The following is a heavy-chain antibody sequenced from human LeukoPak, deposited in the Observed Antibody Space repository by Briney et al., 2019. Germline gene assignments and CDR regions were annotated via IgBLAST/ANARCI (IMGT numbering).Heavy chain of an antibody. V-gene: IGHV4-39*07. J-gene: IGHJ4*02. CDR1: GGSISSSSYY. CDR2: IYYSGST. Sequence: SETLSLTCTVSGGSISSSSYYWGWIRQPPGKGLEWIGSIYYSGSTYYNPSLKSRVTTSVDTSKNQFSLKLSSVTAADTAVYYCARAFYSNYARDYWGQGTLVTVSS. D-gene: IGHD4-11*01. CDR3: ARAFYSNYARDY.